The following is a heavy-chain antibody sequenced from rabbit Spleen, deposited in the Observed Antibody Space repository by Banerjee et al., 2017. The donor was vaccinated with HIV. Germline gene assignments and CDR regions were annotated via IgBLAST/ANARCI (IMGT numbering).Heavy chain of an antibody. CDR1: GFSFSDRDV. CDR3: AGNDYGTL. J-gene: IGHJ4*01. D-gene: IGHD6-1*01. V-gene: IGHV1S45*01. CDR2: INIVTGKS. Sequence: QEQLEESGGGLVKPEGSLTLTCKASGFSFSDRDVMCWVRQAPGKGLEWIACINIVTGKSVYASWAKGRFIMSRTASTTVTLQMTSLTAADTATYFCAGNDYGTLWGPGTLVTVS.